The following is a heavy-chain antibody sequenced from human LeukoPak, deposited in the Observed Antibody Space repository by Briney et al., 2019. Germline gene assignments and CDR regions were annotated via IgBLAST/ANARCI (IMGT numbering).Heavy chain of an antibody. CDR3: AKGPYTAMVNYFDY. D-gene: IGHD5-18*01. J-gene: IGHJ4*02. Sequence: GRSLRLSCAASGFTFDDYAMSWVRQAPGKGLEWVSAISGSGGSTYYADSVKGRFTISRDNSKNTLYLQMNSLRAEDTAVYYCAKGPYTAMVNYFDYWGQGTLVTVSS. V-gene: IGHV3-23*01. CDR2: ISGSGGST. CDR1: GFTFDDYA.